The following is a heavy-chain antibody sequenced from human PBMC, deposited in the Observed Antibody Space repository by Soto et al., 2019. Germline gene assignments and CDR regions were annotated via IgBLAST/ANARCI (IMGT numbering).Heavy chain of an antibody. CDR2: ISGSGGST. J-gene: IGHJ4*02. V-gene: IGHV3-23*01. CDR3: AKDPGYSSATNFDY. Sequence: WGSLRLSCAASGFTFSSYAMSFVRHSPGKGPEWVSAISGSGGSTYYADSVKGRFTISRDNSKNTLYLQMNSLRAEDTAVYYCAKDPGYSSATNFDYWGQGTLVTVSS. D-gene: IGHD5-18*01. CDR1: GFTFSSYA.